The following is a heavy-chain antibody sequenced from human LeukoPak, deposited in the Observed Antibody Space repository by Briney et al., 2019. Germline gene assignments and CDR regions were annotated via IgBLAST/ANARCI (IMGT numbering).Heavy chain of an antibody. CDR1: GGPISSSSYY. J-gene: IGHJ4*02. CDR2: IYYSGST. V-gene: IGHV4-39*01. D-gene: IGHD3-22*01. Sequence: PSETLSLTCTVSGGPISSSSYYWGWIRQPPGKGLEWIGSIYYSGSTYYNPSLKSRVTISVDTSKNQFSLKLSSVTAADTAVYYCARASGYYDSSGYHINYFDYWGQGTLVTVSS. CDR3: ARASGYYDSSGYHINYFDY.